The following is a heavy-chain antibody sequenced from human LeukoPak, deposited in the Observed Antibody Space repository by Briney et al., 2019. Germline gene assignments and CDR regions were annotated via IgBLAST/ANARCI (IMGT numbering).Heavy chain of an antibody. CDR1: GFTFSSYG. CDR2: ISGSGGST. CDR3: AKDYYDSSGYYHKPNWFDP. J-gene: IGHJ5*02. V-gene: IGHV3-23*01. Sequence: QAGGSLRLSCAASGFTFSSYGMSWVRQAPGKGLEWVSAISGSGGSTYYADSVKGRFTISRDNSKNTLYLQMNSLRAEDTAVYYCAKDYYDSSGYYHKPNWFDPWGQGTLVTVSS. D-gene: IGHD3-22*01.